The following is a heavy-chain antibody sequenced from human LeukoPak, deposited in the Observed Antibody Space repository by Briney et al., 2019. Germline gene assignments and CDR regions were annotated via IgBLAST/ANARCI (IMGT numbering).Heavy chain of an antibody. D-gene: IGHD1-7*01. CDR1: GYSFTSYW. V-gene: IGHV5-51*01. CDR3: ARWGGTKYYYYYGMDV. J-gene: IGHJ6*02. Sequence: GESPKIACKGSGYSFTSYWIGWVRQMPGKGLEWMGIIYPGDSDTRYSPSFQGQVTISADKSISTAYLQWSSLKASDTAMYYCARWGGTKYYYYYGMDVWGQGTTVTVSS. CDR2: IYPGDSDT.